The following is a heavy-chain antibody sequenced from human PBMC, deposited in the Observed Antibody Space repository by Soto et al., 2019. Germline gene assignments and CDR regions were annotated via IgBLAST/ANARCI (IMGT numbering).Heavy chain of an antibody. CDR1: GYTFTSYY. V-gene: IGHV1-46*03. CDR2: INPSGGST. D-gene: IGHD2-21*01. J-gene: IGHJ4*02. CDR3: ARAADRSVVVIAAHFDY. Sequence: QVQLVQSGAEVKKPGASVKVSCKASGYTFTSYYMHWVRQAPGQGLEWMGIINPSGGSTSYAQKFQGRVTMTRDTSTITVYMELSSLRSEDTAVYYCARAADRSVVVIAAHFDYWGQGTLVTVSS.